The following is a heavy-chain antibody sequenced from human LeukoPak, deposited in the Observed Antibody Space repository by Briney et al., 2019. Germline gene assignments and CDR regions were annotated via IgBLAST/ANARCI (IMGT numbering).Heavy chain of an antibody. V-gene: IGHV4-61*02. Sequence: PSQTLCLTCTVSGGSISSGSYYWSWIRQPAGKGLEWIGRIYTSGSTNYNPSLKSRVTISVDTSKNQFSLKLSSVTAADTAVYYCARDSGSYYGVDYWGQGTLVTVSS. J-gene: IGHJ4*02. CDR2: IYTSGST. CDR1: GGSISSGSYY. D-gene: IGHD1-26*01. CDR3: ARDSGSYYGVDY.